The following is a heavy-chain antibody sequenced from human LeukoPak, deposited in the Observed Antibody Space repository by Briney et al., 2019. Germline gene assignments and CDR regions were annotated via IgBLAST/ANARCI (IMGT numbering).Heavy chain of an antibody. D-gene: IGHD6-13*01. J-gene: IGHJ4*02. V-gene: IGHV3-33*01. CDR1: GSTFSSYG. CDR2: IWYDGSNK. CDR3: ARDSSGSWYGPPVDY. Sequence: GRSLRLSCAASGSTFSSYGMHWVRQAPGKGLEWVAVIWYDGSNKYYADSVKGRFTISRDNSKNTLYLQMNSLRAEDTAVYYCARDSSGSWYGPPVDYWGQGTLVTVSS.